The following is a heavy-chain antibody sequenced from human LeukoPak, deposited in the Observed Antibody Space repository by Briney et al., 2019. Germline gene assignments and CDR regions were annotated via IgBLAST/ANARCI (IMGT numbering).Heavy chain of an antibody. V-gene: IGHV1-8*03. CDR1: GYTFTSYD. Sequence: ASVKVSCKASGYTFTSYDINWVRQATGQGLEWMGWMNPNSGNTGYAQKFQGRVTITRNTSISTAYMELSSLRSEDTAVYYCARIDDYGDYRLGCWGQGTLVTVSS. CDR2: MNPNSGNT. J-gene: IGHJ4*02. D-gene: IGHD4-17*01. CDR3: ARIDDYGDYRLGC.